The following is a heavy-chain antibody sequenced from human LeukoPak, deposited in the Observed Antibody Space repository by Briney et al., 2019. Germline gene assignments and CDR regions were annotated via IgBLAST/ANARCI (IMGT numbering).Heavy chain of an antibody. J-gene: IGHJ4*02. Sequence: GASVTVSCKASGGTFSSYAINWVRQAPGQGLEWMGRIIPSFGIANYAQKFQGRVTITADKSTSTAYMELSSLRSEDTAVYYCARGPDTRGVIITIFDYWGQGTLVTVSS. CDR1: GGTFSSYA. CDR3: ARGPDTRGVIITIFDY. CDR2: IIPSFGIA. V-gene: IGHV1-69*04. D-gene: IGHD3-10*01.